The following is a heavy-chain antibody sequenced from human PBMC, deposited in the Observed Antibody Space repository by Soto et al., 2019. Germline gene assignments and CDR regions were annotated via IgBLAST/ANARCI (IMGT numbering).Heavy chain of an antibody. CDR2: IIPIPGTA. D-gene: IGHD2-2*01. J-gene: IGHJ6*02. CDR1: GGTFSSYA. V-gene: IGHV1-69*01. CDR3: ARSQGSSTSLEIYYYYYYGMAV. Sequence: QVQLVQSGAEVKKPGSSVKVSCKASGGTFSSYAISWVRQAPGQGLEWMGGIIPIPGTANYAQKFQGRVTITADESTSTAYMELSSLRSEETAVYYCARSQGSSTSLEIYYYYYYGMAVWGQGTTVTVSS.